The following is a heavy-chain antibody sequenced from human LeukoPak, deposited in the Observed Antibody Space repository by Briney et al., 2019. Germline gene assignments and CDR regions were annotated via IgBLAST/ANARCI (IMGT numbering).Heavy chain of an antibody. Sequence: PSETLSLTCTVSGGSISSYYWSWIRQPPGKGLEWIGYIYYSGSTNYNPSLKSRVTISVDTSKNQFSLKLSSVTAEDTAVYYCARDGVGVTMVRGVSGWFDPWGQGTLVTVSS. J-gene: IGHJ5*02. V-gene: IGHV4-59*01. D-gene: IGHD3-10*01. CDR1: GGSISSYY. CDR2: IYYSGST. CDR3: ARDGVGVTMVRGVSGWFDP.